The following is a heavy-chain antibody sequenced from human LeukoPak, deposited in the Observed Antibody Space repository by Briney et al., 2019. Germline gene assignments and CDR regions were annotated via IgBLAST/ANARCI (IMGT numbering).Heavy chain of an antibody. CDR2: IKQDGSEK. D-gene: IGHD6-19*01. CDR3: ARYSSGWCPPYYFDY. J-gene: IGHJ4*02. CDR1: GFTFSSYW. V-gene: IGHV3-7*04. Sequence: PGGSLRLSCAASGFTFSSYWMSWVRQAPGKGLEWVANIKQDGSEKYYVDSVKGRFTISRDNAKNSLYLQMNSLRAEDTAVYYCARYSSGWCPPYYFDYWGQGTLVTVSS.